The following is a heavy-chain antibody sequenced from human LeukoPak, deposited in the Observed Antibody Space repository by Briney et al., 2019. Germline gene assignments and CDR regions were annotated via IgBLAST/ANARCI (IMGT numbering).Heavy chain of an antibody. CDR1: GGTFSSYA. CDR3: AGSSTRDLDY. V-gene: IGHV1-69*04. Sequence: GASVKVSCKASGGTFSSYAISWVRQAPGQGLEWMGRIIPILGIANYAQRFQGRVTITADKSTSTAYMELSSLRSEDTAVYYCAGSSTRDLDYWGQGTLVTVSS. CDR2: IIPILGIA. J-gene: IGHJ4*02. D-gene: IGHD2-2*01.